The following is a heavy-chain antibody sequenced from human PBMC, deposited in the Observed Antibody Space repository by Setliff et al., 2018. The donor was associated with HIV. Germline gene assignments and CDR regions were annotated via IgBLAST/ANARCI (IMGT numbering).Heavy chain of an antibody. D-gene: IGHD3-10*01. Sequence: PGGSLRLSCAGSGFTFSLYSMNWVRQAPGKGLEWVSFISGSDGVKYYSDSMKGRFIISRDNAKNSVSLQMNSLRVEDTAVYYCARRGNYLGDAFDIWGQGTMVTVSS. V-gene: IGHV3-21*01. CDR1: GFTFSLYS. J-gene: IGHJ3*02. CDR2: ISGSDGVK. CDR3: ARRGNYLGDAFDI.